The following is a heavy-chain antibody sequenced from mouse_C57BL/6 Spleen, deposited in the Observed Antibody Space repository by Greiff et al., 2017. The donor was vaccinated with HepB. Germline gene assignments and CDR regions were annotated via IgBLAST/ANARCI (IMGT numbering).Heavy chain of an antibody. CDR1: GYTFTSYW. D-gene: IGHD2-3*01. V-gene: IGHV1-52*01. J-gene: IGHJ2*01. CDR3: ARGGMDGPYFDY. Sequence: QVQLKQPGAELVRPGSSVKLSCKASGYTFTSYWMHWVKQRPIQGLEWIGNIDPSDSETHYNQKFKDKATLTVDKSSSTAYMQLSSLTSEDSAVYYCARGGMDGPYFDYWGQGTTLTVSS. CDR2: IDPSDSET.